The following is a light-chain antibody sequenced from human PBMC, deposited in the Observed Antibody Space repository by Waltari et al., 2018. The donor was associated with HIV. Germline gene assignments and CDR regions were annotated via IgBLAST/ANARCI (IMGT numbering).Light chain of an antibody. CDR2: NTN. CDR1: DTAIAIYNY. CDR3: SSYVSGGGLL. Sequence: QSALTQPASVSGSLGQSITISCIGTDTAIAIYNYISWYQHPPDRAPRLVVFNTNSRPLGSPFRFSGSKSGKTASLTITGLQADDEGIYYCSSYVSGGGLLFGGGTRVTVL. V-gene: IGLV2-14*01. J-gene: IGLJ3*02.